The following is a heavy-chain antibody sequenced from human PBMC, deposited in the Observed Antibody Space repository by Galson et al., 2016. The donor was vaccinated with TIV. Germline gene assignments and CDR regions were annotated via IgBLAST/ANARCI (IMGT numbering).Heavy chain of an antibody. Sequence: SVKVSCKASGYTFSDYYIHWVRQAPGRGLEWMGWINPKTGGTIYGQKFHGRVTLTRDTTVNTVYMEVRSLRSDDTAMFYCARGYGSDPDFWGQGTLATVSS. V-gene: IGHV1-2*02. J-gene: IGHJ4*01. CDR2: INPKTGGT. CDR3: ARGYGSDPDF. D-gene: IGHD3-10*01. CDR1: GYTFSDYY.